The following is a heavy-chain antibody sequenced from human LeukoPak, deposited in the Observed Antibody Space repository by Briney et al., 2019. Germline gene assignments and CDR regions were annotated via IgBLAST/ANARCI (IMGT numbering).Heavy chain of an antibody. CDR2: ISSSSSYI. CDR1: GFTFSSYS. Sequence: TGGSLRLSCAASGFTFSSYSMNWVRQAPGKGLEWVSSISSSSSYIYYADSVKGRFTISRDNAKNSLYLQMNSLRAEDTAVYYCAREQYSSSSYAFDIWGQGTMVTVSS. J-gene: IGHJ3*02. D-gene: IGHD6-6*01. CDR3: AREQYSSSSYAFDI. V-gene: IGHV3-21*01.